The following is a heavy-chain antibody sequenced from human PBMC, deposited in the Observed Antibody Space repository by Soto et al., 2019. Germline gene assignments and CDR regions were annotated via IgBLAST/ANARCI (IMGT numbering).Heavy chain of an antibody. CDR3: ARVFSDSSSFFDP. Sequence: SETLSLTCTVSGGSIISGGYYWSWIRQHPGKGLEWIGYIYYSGSTYYNPSLKSRVTISVDTSKNQFSLKLSSVTAADTAVYYCARVFSDSSSFFDPWGQGTLVTVSS. CDR1: GGSIISGGYY. D-gene: IGHD6-13*01. J-gene: IGHJ5*02. V-gene: IGHV4-31*03. CDR2: IYYSGST.